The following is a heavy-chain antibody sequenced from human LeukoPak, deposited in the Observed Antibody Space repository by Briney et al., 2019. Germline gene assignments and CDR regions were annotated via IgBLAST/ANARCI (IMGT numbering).Heavy chain of an antibody. CDR2: ISGSGVST. V-gene: IGHV3-23*01. CDR3: AKDERNWNYNLASQTYD. CDR1: GFTFSSYA. D-gene: IGHD1-7*01. J-gene: IGHJ4*02. Sequence: PGGSLRLSCGASGFTFSSYAMSWVRQAPGKGLEWVSAISGSGVSTYYADSVKGRFTVSRDNSKNTLYLQMSSLRAEDTAVYYCAKDERNWNYNLASQTYDWGQGTLVTVSS.